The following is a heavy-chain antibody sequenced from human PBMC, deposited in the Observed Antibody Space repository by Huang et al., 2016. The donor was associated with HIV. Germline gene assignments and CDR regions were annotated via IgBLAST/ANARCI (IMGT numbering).Heavy chain of an antibody. Sequence: EVQLVESGGGLVKPGGSLRLSCAASGFTFSDYSMSWVRQAPGEGLQWVSNISGSSSYIYYVDSVKGRFAISRDNTKNLLFLQMNSLRAEDTAVYYCARRYNWNYVAHGFDIWGQGTMVTVSS. D-gene: IGHD1-7*01. V-gene: IGHV3-21*01. J-gene: IGHJ3*02. CDR2: ISGSSSYI. CDR1: GFTFSDYS. CDR3: ARRYNWNYVAHGFDI.